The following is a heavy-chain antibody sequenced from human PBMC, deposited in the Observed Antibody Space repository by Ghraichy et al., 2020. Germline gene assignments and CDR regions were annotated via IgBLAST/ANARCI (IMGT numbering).Heavy chain of an antibody. J-gene: IGHJ6*03. CDR1: GFSLSTGGMR. CDR3: TRMDV. V-gene: IGHV2-70*04. Sequence: TLSLTLTCTFSGFSLSTGGMRVSWVRQPPGKALEWLARIDWDDDKFYSTSLKTRLTISKDTSRNQVVLTMTNMDPVDTATYFCTRMDVGGKGATVTVSS. CDR2: IDWDDDK.